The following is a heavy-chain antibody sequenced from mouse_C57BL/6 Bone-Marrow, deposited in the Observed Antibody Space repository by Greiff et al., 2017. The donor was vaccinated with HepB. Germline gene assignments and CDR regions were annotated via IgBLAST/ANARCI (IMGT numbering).Heavy chain of an antibody. CDR2: IYPGSGNT. Sequence: QVQLQQSGPELVKPGASVKISCKASGYSFTSYYIHWVKQRPGQGLEWIGWIYPGSGNTKYNEKFKGKATLTADTSSSTAYMQRSSLTSEDSAVYYCARSPHYGSSAYFDYWGQGTTLTVSS. CDR1: GYSFTSYY. J-gene: IGHJ2*01. V-gene: IGHV1-66*01. D-gene: IGHD1-1*01. CDR3: ARSPHYGSSAYFDY.